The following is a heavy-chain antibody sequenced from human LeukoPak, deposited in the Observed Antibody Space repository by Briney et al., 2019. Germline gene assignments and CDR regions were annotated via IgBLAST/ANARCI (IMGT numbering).Heavy chain of an antibody. CDR2: INHSGST. Sequence: SETLSLTCAVYGGSFSGYYWSWIRQPPGKGLEWIGEINHSGSTNYNPSLKSRVTISVDTSKNQFSLKLSSVTAADTAVYYCASGSSGWAYYYGMDVWGQGTTVTVSS. CDR3: ASGSSGWAYYYGMDV. J-gene: IGHJ6*02. V-gene: IGHV4-34*01. D-gene: IGHD6-19*01. CDR1: GGSFSGYY.